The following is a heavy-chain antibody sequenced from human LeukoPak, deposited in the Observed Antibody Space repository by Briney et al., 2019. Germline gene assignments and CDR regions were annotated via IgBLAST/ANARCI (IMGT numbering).Heavy chain of an antibody. CDR1: GGTFSSYA. D-gene: IGHD2-2*01. CDR2: IIPIFGTA. J-gene: IGHJ5*02. V-gene: IGHV1-69*13. Sequence: SVKVSCKASGGTFSSYAISWVRQAPGQGLEWMGGIIPIFGTANYAQKFQGRVTITADESTSTAYMELSSLRSEDTAVYYCARDYFVVVPAAPQNWFDPWGQGTLVTVSS. CDR3: ARDYFVVVPAAPQNWFDP.